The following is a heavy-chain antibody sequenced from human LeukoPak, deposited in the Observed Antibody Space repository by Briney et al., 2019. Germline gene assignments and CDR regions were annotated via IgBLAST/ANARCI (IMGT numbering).Heavy chain of an antibody. V-gene: IGHV1-2*02. CDR2: INPNSGGT. D-gene: IGHD5-18*01. CDR1: GYTFTGYY. J-gene: IGHJ6*02. CDR3: ARTWIQLWLASGVLGV. Sequence: VASVKVSCKASGYTFTGYYMHWVRQAPGQGFEWMGWINPNSGGTNYAQKFQGRVTMTRDTSISTAYMELSRLRSDDTAVYYCARTWIQLWLASGVLGVWGQGTTVTVSS.